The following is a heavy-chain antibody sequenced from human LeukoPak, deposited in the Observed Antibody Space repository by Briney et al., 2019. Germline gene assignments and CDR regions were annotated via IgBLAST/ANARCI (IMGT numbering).Heavy chain of an antibody. CDR2: ISYDASNK. D-gene: IGHD2-2*01. CDR1: GFTFSSYE. V-gene: IGHV3-30*03. J-gene: IGHJ6*04. CDR3: AAAGLSTSTSTSSGMDV. Sequence: GGSLRLSCAASGFTFSSYEMNWVRQAPGKGLEWVTFISYDASNKYYADSVKGRFTISRDNSKSTLYLQMNSLRAEDTGVYYCAAAGLSTSTSTSSGMDVWGKGTTVTVSS.